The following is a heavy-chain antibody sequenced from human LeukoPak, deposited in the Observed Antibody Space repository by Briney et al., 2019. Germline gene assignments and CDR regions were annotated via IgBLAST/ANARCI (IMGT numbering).Heavy chain of an antibody. V-gene: IGHV3-7*01. J-gene: IGHJ4*02. CDR1: GFTFSSYE. CDR3: AREGPGFDY. CDR2: IKQDGSEK. Sequence: GGSLRLSCAASGFTFSSYEMNWVRQAPGKGLEWVANIKQDGSEKYYVDSVKGRFTISRDNAKNSLYLQMNSLRAEDTAVYYCAREGPGFDYWGQGTLVTVSS.